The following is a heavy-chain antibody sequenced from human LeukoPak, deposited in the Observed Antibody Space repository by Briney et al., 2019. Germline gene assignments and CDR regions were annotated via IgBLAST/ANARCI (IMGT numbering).Heavy chain of an antibody. CDR3: ARSRSGTTGY. Sequence: GGSLRLSCAASGFTFSSYSMNWVRQAPGKGLEWVSSISSSSSYIYYADSVKGRFTISSDNAKNSLYLQMNGLRAEDTAVYYCARSRSGTTGYWGQGTLVTVSS. CDR2: ISSSSSYI. CDR1: GFTFSSYS. V-gene: IGHV3-21*01. J-gene: IGHJ4*02. D-gene: IGHD1-7*01.